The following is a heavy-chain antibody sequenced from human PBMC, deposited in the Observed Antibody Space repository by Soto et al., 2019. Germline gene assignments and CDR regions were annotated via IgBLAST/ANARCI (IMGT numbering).Heavy chain of an antibody. J-gene: IGHJ6*04. D-gene: IGHD5-12*01. CDR1: GYTFTSYD. CDR3: ARGGGYDRLVDV. CDR2: MNPNSGNT. Sequence: ASVKVSCKASGYTFTSYDINWVRQATGQGLEWMGWMNPNSGNTGYAQKFQGRVTMTRNTSINTAYMELSSLRSEDTAVYYCARGGGYDRLVDVWGKGTTVTVSS. V-gene: IGHV1-8*01.